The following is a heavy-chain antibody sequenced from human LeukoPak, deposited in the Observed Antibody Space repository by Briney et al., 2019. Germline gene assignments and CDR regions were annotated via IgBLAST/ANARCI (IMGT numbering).Heavy chain of an antibody. CDR3: ARRGYYDYSGYDY. CDR1: GFTFSSYT. D-gene: IGHD3-22*01. J-gene: IGHJ4*02. V-gene: IGHV3-21*01. CDR2: ISTSSIYI. Sequence: GGSLRLSCAASGFTFSSYTMNWVRQAPGKGLEWVSSISTSSIYIYYADSVKGRFTISRDNAKNSLYLQMNSLRAEDTAVYYCARRGYYDYSGYDYWGQGTLVTVSS.